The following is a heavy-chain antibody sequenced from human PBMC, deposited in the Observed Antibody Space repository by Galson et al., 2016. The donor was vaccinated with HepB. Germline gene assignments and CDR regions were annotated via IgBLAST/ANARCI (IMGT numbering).Heavy chain of an antibody. V-gene: IGHV3-64*01. CDR1: GFTFSAYA. CDR2: ISSNGDST. D-gene: IGHD6-13*01. Sequence: SLRLSCATSGFTFSAYAMHWVRQAPGKGLEYVSAISSNGDSTYYANSVKDRFTITRSNFKNTLYLQMGSLRTEDMAVYYCARGLGRQQLATYYFDYWGQGTLVTVSS. J-gene: IGHJ4*02. CDR3: ARGLGRQQLATYYFDY.